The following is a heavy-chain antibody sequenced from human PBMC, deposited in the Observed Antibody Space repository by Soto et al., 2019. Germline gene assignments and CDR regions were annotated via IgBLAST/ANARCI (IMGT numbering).Heavy chain of an antibody. D-gene: IGHD5-18*01. CDR3: AKSQRPQWILTKYFDS. CDR2: ITGPGTST. V-gene: IGHV3-23*01. CDR1: GFTFRIYA. Sequence: QSGGSLILSCAASGFTFRIYAMSWVRQAPGKGLEWVATITGPGTSTYFADSVKGRFTISRDNSRNTLYLQLNSLRAEDTAVYYCAKSQRPQWILTKYFDSWGQGALVTVSS. J-gene: IGHJ4*02.